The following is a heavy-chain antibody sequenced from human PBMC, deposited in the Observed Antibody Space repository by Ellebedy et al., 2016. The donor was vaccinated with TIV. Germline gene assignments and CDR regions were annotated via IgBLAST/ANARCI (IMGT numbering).Heavy chain of an antibody. V-gene: IGHV3-30-3*01. CDR2: GGRDY. J-gene: IGHJ4*02. CDR1: GFTFSDYS. Sequence: PGGSLRLSCVTSGFTFSDYSMHWVRQAPGKGLEWVAVGGRDYYYANSVKGRFSISRDTSQSSLYLQMNRLRSEDTAVYYCARGTTGWFGVDYWGQGTLVTVSS. CDR3: ARGTTGWFGVDY. D-gene: IGHD3-10*01.